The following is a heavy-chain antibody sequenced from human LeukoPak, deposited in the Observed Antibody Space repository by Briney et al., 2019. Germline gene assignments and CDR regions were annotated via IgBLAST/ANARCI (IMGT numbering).Heavy chain of an antibody. CDR2: IYHSGST. J-gene: IGHJ4*02. V-gene: IGHV4-4*02. Sequence: SGTLSLTCAVSGGSISSSNWWSWVRQPPGKGLEWIGEIYHSGSTNYNPSLKSRVTISVDRSKNQFSLKLSSVTAADTAVYYCARGEMDTAMVTLGFDYWGQGTLVTVSS. D-gene: IGHD5-18*01. CDR1: GGSISSSNW. CDR3: ARGEMDTAMVTLGFDY.